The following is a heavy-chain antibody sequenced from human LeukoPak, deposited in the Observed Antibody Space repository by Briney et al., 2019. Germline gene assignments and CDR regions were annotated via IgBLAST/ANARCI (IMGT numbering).Heavy chain of an antibody. CDR1: GYPFSSGYY. CDR3: ARHGNHRCKRIDP. Sequence: SETLSLTCAVSGYPFSSGYYWSWIRQAPGGGLEWIGTIHHTGFTLYSPYLTSQVTIEVDTAKKHFSLNLRSMTAADTAVYYCARHGNHRCKRIDPWGQGILVTVSS. J-gene: IGHJ5*02. D-gene: IGHD1-14*01. V-gene: IGHV4-38-2*01. CDR2: IHHTGFT.